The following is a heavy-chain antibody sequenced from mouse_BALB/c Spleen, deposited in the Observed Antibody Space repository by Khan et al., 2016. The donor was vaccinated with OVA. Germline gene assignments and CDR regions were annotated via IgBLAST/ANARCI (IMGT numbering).Heavy chain of an antibody. CDR3: YRPSYDPRNFDV. J-gene: IGHJ1*01. CDR1: GFNIKDTY. D-gene: IGHD2-3*01. CDR2: ITPANGNT. V-gene: IGHV14-3*02. Sequence: VQLQQPGAELVKPGASVKLSCTASGFNIKDTYIHWVKRRPEQGLEWIGRITPANGNTEYDPKFQGKATMRADTSSNTAYLQLSSLTSGDTAVNYCYRPSYDPRNFDVWGAGTTVTGSS.